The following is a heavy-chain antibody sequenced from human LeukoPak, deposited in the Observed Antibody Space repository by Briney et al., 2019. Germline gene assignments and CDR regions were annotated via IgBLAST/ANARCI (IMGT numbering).Heavy chain of an antibody. CDR1: GSTFTGYY. Sequence: ASVKVSCKSSGSTFTGYYMHWVRQAPGQGLGWMGWINPNSGGTNYAQKFQGRVTMTRATSISTAYMELSRLRSDDTAVYYCARLLEWLYTGPISDYWGQGTLVTVSS. J-gene: IGHJ4*02. D-gene: IGHD3-3*01. CDR3: ARLLEWLYTGPISDY. CDR2: INPNSGGT. V-gene: IGHV1-2*02.